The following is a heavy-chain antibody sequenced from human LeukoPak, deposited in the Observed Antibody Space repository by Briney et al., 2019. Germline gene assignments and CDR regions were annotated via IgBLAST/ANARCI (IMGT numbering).Heavy chain of an antibody. Sequence: PSETLSLTCTVSGGSISSYYWSWIRQPAAKGPEWIGRTYASGSTNYNPSLKSRVTMSVDTSKNQFSLKLSSVTAADTAVYYCARGDRAVAGAWGWFDPWGQGILVTVSS. J-gene: IGHJ5*02. V-gene: IGHV4-4*07. D-gene: IGHD6-19*01. CDR2: TYASGST. CDR3: ARGDRAVAGAWGWFDP. CDR1: GGSISSYY.